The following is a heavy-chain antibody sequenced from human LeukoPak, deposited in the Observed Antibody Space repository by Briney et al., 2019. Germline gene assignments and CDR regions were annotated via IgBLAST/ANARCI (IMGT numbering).Heavy chain of an antibody. D-gene: IGHD3-3*01. CDR2: IYYSGST. V-gene: IGHV4-59*11. CDR3: ARMKKAWLLYGGVYYYYYMDV. J-gene: IGHJ6*03. CDR1: GGSISSHY. Sequence: SETLSLTCTVSGGSISSHYWSWIRQPPGKGLEWIGYIYYSGSTNYNPSLKSRVTISVDTSKNQFSLKLSSVTAADTAVYYCARMKKAWLLYGGVYYYYYMDVWGKGTTVNVSS.